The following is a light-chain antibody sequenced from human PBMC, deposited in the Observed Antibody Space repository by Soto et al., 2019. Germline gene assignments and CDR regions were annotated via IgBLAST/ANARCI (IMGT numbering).Light chain of an antibody. J-gene: IGKJ3*01. V-gene: IGKV1-6*01. CDR1: QGIRND. CDR2: AAS. Sequence: IQLTQSPSSLSASVGDRVTITCRASQGIRNDLDWFQQKPGKAPKLLIYAASNLQSGVPARFSGSGSGTDFTLTISSLQPEDFATYYCLQKYFYPFTFGPGTKVDIK. CDR3: LQKYFYPFT.